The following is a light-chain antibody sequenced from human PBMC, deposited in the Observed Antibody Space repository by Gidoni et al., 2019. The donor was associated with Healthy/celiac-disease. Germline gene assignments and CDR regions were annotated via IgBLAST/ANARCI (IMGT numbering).Light chain of an antibody. CDR3: QQRSL. V-gene: IGKV3-11*01. CDR2: DAS. Sequence: ESVLTQSPATLSVSPGERATLSCRASQSVSSYLAWYQQKPGQAHRLHIYDASNRATGIPARFSGSGSGTDFTLTISSLEPEDFAVYCCQQRSLFGGGTKVEIK. J-gene: IGKJ4*01. CDR1: QSVSSY.